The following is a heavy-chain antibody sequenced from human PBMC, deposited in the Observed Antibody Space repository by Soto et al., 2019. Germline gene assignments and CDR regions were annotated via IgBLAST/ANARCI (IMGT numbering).Heavy chain of an antibody. Sequence: SETLSLTCDVSSGSITTSVLWTWVRQFPGKGLEWIGEIAHDGHTNYNPSLSGRVTMSVDLSNSQFSLNVASVTAADTAVYFCVGGRDYDYWGQGTLVTVS. CDR2: IAHDGHT. CDR1: SGSITTSVL. V-gene: IGHV4-4*02. J-gene: IGHJ4*02. D-gene: IGHD1-26*01. CDR3: VGGRDYDY.